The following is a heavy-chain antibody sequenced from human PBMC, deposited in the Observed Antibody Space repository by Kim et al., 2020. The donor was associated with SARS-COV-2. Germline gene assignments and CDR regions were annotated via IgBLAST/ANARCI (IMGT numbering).Heavy chain of an antibody. Sequence: ASVKVSCKASGYTFSSRGINWVRQAPGQGLECMGWINTNTGNPTYAQGFTGRFVFSLDTSVSTAYLQLNSLKAEDSAVYYCARDVNLYGMDVWGQGSTVT. V-gene: IGHV7-4-1*02. CDR1: GYTFSSRG. CDR2: INTNTGNP. J-gene: IGHJ6*02. CDR3: ARDVNLYGMDV.